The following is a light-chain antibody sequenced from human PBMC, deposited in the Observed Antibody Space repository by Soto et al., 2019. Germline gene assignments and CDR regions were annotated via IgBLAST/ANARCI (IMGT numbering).Light chain of an antibody. CDR3: HKYSKWPPIT. CDR1: QSVSDK. Sequence: EIVMTQSPATLSVSPGERATLSCRASQSVSDKLAWYRQKPGQAPRLLIYSASNRATGIPDRFSGAGSGTEFTLTINGLQSEDFAVYYCHKYSKWPPITFGQGTRLEIK. CDR2: SAS. J-gene: IGKJ5*01. V-gene: IGKV3-15*01.